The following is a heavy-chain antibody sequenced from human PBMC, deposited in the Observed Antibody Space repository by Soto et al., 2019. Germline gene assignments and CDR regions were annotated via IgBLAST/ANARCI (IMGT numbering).Heavy chain of an antibody. CDR3: ARTFDTITYYFDY. Sequence: PGGSLRLSCAASGFTFSSYGIHWVRQAPGKGLEWVAVIWYDGSNKYYADSVKDRFTISRDNSKSTLYLQMNNMRTEDTAVYYCARTFDTITYYFDYWGQGTLVTVSS. CDR1: GFTFSSYG. CDR2: IWYDGSNK. D-gene: IGHD3-9*01. V-gene: IGHV3-33*01. J-gene: IGHJ4*02.